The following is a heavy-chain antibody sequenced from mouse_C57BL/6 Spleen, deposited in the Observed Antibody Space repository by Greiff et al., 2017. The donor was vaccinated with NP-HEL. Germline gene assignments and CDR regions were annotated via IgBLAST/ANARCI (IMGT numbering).Heavy chain of an antibody. J-gene: IGHJ2*01. Sequence: QVQLQQSGPELVKPGASVKISCKASGYEFSSSWMNWVKQRPGKGLEWIGRIYPGDGDTNYNGKFKGKATLTADKSSSTAYMQLSSLTSEDSAVYFCAREAPSYYGNYWGQGTTLTVSS. CDR1: GYEFSSSW. CDR3: AREAPSYYGNY. V-gene: IGHV1-82*01. CDR2: IYPGDGDT. D-gene: IGHD2-10*01.